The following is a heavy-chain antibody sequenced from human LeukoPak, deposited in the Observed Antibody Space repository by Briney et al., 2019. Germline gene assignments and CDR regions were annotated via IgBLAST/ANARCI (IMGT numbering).Heavy chain of an antibody. V-gene: IGHV3-23*01. Sequence: GGSLRLSCASPGFTFSSYAMTWVREAPGKGLEWVSAISGSGSSTYYADCVKGRFTISRDNSKNTLYLQMNSLRAEDTAVYYCAKSLLDIVVVVAAFSYFDYWGQGTLVTVSS. CDR2: ISGSGSST. D-gene: IGHD2-15*01. CDR1: GFTFSSYA. J-gene: IGHJ4*02. CDR3: AKSLLDIVVVVAAFSYFDY.